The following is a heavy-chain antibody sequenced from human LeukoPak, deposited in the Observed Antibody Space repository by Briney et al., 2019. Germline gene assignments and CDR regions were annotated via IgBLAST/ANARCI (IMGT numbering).Heavy chain of an antibody. CDR2: FDPEDGET. V-gene: IGHV1-24*01. Sequence: ASVKVSCKVSGYTLTELSMHWVRQAPGKGLEWMGGFDPEDGETIYAHKFHGRVTITEDTSTHTAYMELSSLRSEDTAVYYCATPFYGDAFDIWGQGTMVTVSS. CDR3: ATPFYGDAFDI. D-gene: IGHD4-17*01. CDR1: GYTLTELS. J-gene: IGHJ3*02.